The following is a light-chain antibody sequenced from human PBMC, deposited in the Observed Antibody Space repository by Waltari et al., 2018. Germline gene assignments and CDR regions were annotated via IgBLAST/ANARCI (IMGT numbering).Light chain of an antibody. CDR3: KSYTNSNTYV. CDR2: GVS. J-gene: IGLJ1*01. CDR1: SSDVGAYNF. Sequence: QSALTQPASVSGSPGQSITISCAGTSSDVGAYNFVSWYQQHAGKAPKVLIYGVSNRPSGVYNRFAGPKSGNAASLTISGLQAEDEADYYCKSYTNSNTYVFGTGTKVTVL. V-gene: IGLV2-14*03.